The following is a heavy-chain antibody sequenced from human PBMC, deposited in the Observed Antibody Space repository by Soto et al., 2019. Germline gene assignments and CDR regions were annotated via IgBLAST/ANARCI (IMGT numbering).Heavy chain of an antibody. V-gene: IGHV3-15*01. CDR1: GFTFSNAW. CDR3: AEIGVVPAAIWFDP. Sequence: EVQLVESGGGLVKPGGSLRLSCAASGFTFSNAWMSWVRQAPGKGLEWVGRIKSKTDGGTTDYAAPVKGRFTISRDDSKNTLYLQMNSLKTEDTAVYYCAEIGVVPAAIWFDPWGQGTLVTVSS. J-gene: IGHJ5*02. CDR2: IKSKTDGGTT. D-gene: IGHD2-2*01.